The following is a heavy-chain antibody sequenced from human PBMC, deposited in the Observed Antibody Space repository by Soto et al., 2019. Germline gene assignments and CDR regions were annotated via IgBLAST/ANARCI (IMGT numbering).Heavy chain of an antibody. CDR1: GVSSSSYY. CDR2: IHYSGST. D-gene: IGHD3-10*01. CDR3: ASYGSGSYYNGYSFDY. V-gene: IGHV4-59*12. J-gene: IGHJ4*02. Sequence: SETLSHTCTVSGVSSSSYYWSLIRQPPGKGLEWIGYIHYSGSTNYNPSLKSRVTISVDTSKNQFSLELRSVTAADTAVYYCASYGSGSYYNGYSFDYWGQGTLVTVSS.